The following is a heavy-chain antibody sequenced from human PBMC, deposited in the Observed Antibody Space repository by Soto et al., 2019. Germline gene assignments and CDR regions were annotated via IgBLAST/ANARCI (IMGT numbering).Heavy chain of an antibody. CDR2: INPNSGGT. CDR3: ARVIAAAGTRYYYGMDV. J-gene: IGHJ6*02. CDR1: GYTFTGYY. D-gene: IGHD6-13*01. Sequence: QVQLVQSGAEVKKPGASVKVSCKASGYTFTGYYMHWVRQAPGQGLEWMGWINPNSGGTNYAQKFQGRVTMTGDTSISTAYMELSRLRSDDTAVYYCARVIAAAGTRYYYGMDVWGQGTTVTVSS. V-gene: IGHV1-2*02.